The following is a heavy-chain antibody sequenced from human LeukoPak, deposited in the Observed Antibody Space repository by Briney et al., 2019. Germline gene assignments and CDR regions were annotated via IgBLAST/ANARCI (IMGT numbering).Heavy chain of an antibody. CDR2: INHSGST. V-gene: IGHV4-34*01. Sequence: PGGSLRLSCAASGFTFSSYGMSWIRQPPGKGLEWIGEINHSGSTNYNPSLKSRVTISVDTSKNQFSLKLSSVTAADTAVYYCARGGRITMFGVVIMRGAFDIWGQGTMVTVSS. CDR1: GFTFSSYG. CDR3: ARGGRITMFGVVIMRGAFDI. J-gene: IGHJ3*02. D-gene: IGHD3-3*01.